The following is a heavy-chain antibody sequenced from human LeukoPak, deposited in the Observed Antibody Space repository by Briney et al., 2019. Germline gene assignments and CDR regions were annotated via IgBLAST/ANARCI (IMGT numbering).Heavy chain of an antibody. J-gene: IGHJ5*02. CDR1: GFTFSNYD. CDR3: ARDLGCSTSSCRYNWFDP. D-gene: IGHD2-2*01. V-gene: IGHV3-23*01. CDR2: ISQSGGRST. Sequence: TGVSLTLSCAASGFTFSNYDVHWVRQAPGEGLEWVAFISQSGGRSTDYADSVRGRFTISRDNSEDTLYLQMNSLRAEDTAVYHCARDLGCSTSSCRYNWFDPWGQGTLVTVSS.